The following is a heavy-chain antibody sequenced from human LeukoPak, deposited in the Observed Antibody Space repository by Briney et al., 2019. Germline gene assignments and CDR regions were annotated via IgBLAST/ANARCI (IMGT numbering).Heavy chain of an antibody. CDR3: ARGGTMILNWFDP. D-gene: IGHD3-22*01. CDR1: GGSISSYY. V-gene: IGHV4-59*01. J-gene: IGHJ5*02. Sequence: SETPSLTCTVPGGSISSYYWSWSPHRPPERLRSIGYIYYSGSTNYNPSLKSRVTISVDTSKNQFSLKLSSVTAADTAVYYCARGGTMILNWFDPWGQGTLVTVSS. CDR2: IYYSGST.